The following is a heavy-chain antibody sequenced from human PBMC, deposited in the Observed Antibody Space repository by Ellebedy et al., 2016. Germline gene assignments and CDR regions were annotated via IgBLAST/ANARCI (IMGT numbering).Heavy chain of an antibody. CDR2: ISGDGDTT. CDR3: YYGHYSGF. Sequence: GGSLRLSXVASGFTFRNFFMSWVRQAPGGGLEWYSTISGDGDTTFSADSGKGRFTISRDNSRYTLYLQMDSLTAADTAVYYCYYGHYSGFWGQGTLVTVSS. CDR1: GFTFRNFF. V-gene: IGHV3-23*01. J-gene: IGHJ4*02. D-gene: IGHD4-17*01.